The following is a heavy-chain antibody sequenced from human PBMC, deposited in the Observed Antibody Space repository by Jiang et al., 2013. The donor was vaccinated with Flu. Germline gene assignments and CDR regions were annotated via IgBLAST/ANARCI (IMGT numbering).Heavy chain of an antibody. J-gene: IGHJ4*02. V-gene: IGHV1-46*01. CDR3: ATFHPVRGFDF. Sequence: SGAEVKKPGASVKVSCKTSGHTFTSYDIHWVRQAPGQGLDWMGMINPGSGGTRFAQKFQDRFTMTRDTSTSTVYMELTSLRSLDTAVYYCATFHPVRGFDFWGQGTLVTVSS. CDR2: INPGSGGT. D-gene: IGHD2-21*01. CDR1: GHTFTSYD.